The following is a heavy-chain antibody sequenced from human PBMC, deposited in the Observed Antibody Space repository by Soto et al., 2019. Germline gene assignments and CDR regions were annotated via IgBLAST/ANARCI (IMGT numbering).Heavy chain of an antibody. CDR3: ARGDGAVGAAIDI. Sequence: GGSLRLSCVVSGFTFSDHYVNWVRQAPGKGLQWVAYISSRSSEINYADPVKGRFTIPRDNAKNSVFLHMTSLTAEDTGVYFCARGDGAVGAAIDIWGQGTLVTVSS. V-gene: IGHV3-11*06. CDR1: GFTFSDHY. CDR2: ISSRSSEI. J-gene: IGHJ4*02. D-gene: IGHD2-15*01.